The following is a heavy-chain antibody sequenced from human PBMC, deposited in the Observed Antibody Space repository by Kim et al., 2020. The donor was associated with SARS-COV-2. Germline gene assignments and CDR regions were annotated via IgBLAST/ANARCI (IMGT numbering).Heavy chain of an antibody. J-gene: IGHJ4*02. CDR3: ARDGYSSGFFDY. D-gene: IGHD6-19*01. Sequence: GGSLRLSCAASGLTFSSYSMNWVRQAPGKGLEWVSSISSSSSYIYYADSVKGRFTISRDNAKNSLYLQMNSLRAEDTAVYYCARDGYSSGFFDYWGQGTLVTVSS. V-gene: IGHV3-21*01. CDR1: GLTFSSYS. CDR2: ISSSSSYI.